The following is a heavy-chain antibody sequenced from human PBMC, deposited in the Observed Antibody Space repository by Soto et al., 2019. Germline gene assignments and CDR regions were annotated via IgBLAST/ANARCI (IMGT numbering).Heavy chain of an antibody. CDR3: TRRASSSFYHFDF. CDR2: IDPSDSYV. CDR1: GYSFTAYW. V-gene: IGHV5-10-1*01. J-gene: IGHJ4*02. Sequence: ESLTISFPAAGYSFTAYWITLVRQMPGKGLEWMATIDPSDSYVDYSPSFRGHVTFSVDRSITTVYLQWNSLKASDSAMYFCTRRASSSFYHFDFWGQGALVTVSS. D-gene: IGHD2-2*01.